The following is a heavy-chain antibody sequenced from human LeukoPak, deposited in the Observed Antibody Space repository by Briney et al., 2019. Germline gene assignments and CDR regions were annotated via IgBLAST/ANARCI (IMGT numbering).Heavy chain of an antibody. D-gene: IGHD3-22*01. CDR1: GFSLTTSGVG. CDR3: AHRRDSSGYQYRYWFAP. CDR2: INWDDQK. V-gene: IGHV2-5*02. Sequence: GSGPTLVNPTQTLTLTCTFSGFSLTTSGVGVGWRRQPPGKALEWLALINWDDQKVYSPSLQSRLSITKDTSKNQVVLTMTNVDPVDTATYYCAHRRDSSGYQYRYWFAPWGQGTLVTVSS. J-gene: IGHJ5*02.